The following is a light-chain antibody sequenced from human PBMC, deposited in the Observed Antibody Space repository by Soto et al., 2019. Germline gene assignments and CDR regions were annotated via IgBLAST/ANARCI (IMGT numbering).Light chain of an antibody. CDR1: QSVSSSY. CDR2: GAS. J-gene: IGKJ1*01. Sequence: ESVLTPAPGALSLSPRERATLSCRASQSVSSSYLAWYQQKPGQAPRLLIYGASSRATGIPDRFSGSGSGTDFTLTISRLEPEDFAVYYCQQYGSSRWTFGQGTKVDIK. CDR3: QQYGSSRWT. V-gene: IGKV3-20*01.